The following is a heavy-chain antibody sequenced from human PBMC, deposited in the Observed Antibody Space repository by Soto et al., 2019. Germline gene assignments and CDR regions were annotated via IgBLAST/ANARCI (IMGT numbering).Heavy chain of an antibody. CDR2: IYYSGST. CDR1: GGSTGSGGYY. D-gene: IGHD2-2*01. J-gene: IGHJ4*02. V-gene: IGHV4-31*03. CDR3: ARDVGYCSSTSCYHVFDY. Sequence: SETLSLTCTVSGGSTGSGGYYWSWIRQHPGKGLEWIGYIYYSGSTYYNPSLKSRVTISVDTSKNQFSLKLSSVTAADTAVYYCARDVGYCSSTSCYHVFDYWGQGTLVTVSS.